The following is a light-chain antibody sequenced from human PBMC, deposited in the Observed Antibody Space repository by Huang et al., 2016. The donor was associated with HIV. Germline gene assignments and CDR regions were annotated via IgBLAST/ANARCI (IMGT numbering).Light chain of an antibody. Sequence: DIQMTQSPSSLSASVGDRVTITCRASQSINSYLNWYQQKLGKAPKVLIYAASSLQSGVPSRFSGSGSGTDFTLTINSLQPEDFAIYYCQQSYNTPLTFGGGTRLEIK. J-gene: IGKJ4*01. CDR1: QSINSY. CDR3: QQSYNTPLT. V-gene: IGKV1-39*01. CDR2: AAS.